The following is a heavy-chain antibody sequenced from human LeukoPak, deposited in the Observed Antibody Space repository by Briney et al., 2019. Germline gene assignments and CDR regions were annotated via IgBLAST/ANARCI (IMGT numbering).Heavy chain of an antibody. D-gene: IGHD5-24*01. Sequence: SETLSLTCTVSGGSISSGNYYWGWIRPPPGKGLEWIGNIYYSGSTYCNPSLKSRVTISVDTSKNQCSLKLSSVTAADTAVYFCASSPRMATNHFDYWGQGTLVTVSS. J-gene: IGHJ4*02. V-gene: IGHV4-39*01. CDR3: ASSPRMATNHFDY. CDR1: GGSISSGNYY. CDR2: IYYSGST.